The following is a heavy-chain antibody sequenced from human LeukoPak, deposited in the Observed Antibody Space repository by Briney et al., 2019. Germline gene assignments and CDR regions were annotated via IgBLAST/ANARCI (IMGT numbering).Heavy chain of an antibody. V-gene: IGHV3-7*01. CDR2: IKQDGSEK. CDR3: ARDLRYDSSGYYPR. J-gene: IGHJ4*02. D-gene: IGHD3-22*01. CDR1: GFTFSSYW. Sequence: PGGSLRLSCAASGFTFSSYWMSWVRQAPGKGLEWVANIKQDGSEKYYVDSVKGRFTISRDNAKNSLYLQMNSLRAEDTAVYYCARDLRYDSSGYYPRWGQGTLVTVSS.